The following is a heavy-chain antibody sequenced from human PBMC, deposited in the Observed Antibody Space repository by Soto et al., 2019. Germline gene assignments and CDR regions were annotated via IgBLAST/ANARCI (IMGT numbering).Heavy chain of an antibody. CDR3: ARDPARRSPYGDGGTAAFDI. D-gene: IGHD4-17*01. V-gene: IGHV1-69*13. Sequence: GASVKVSCKASGGTFSSYAISWVRQAPGQGLEWMGGIIPIFGTANYAQKFQGRVTITADESTSTAYMELSSLRSEDTAVYYCARDPARRSPYGDGGTAAFDIWGQGTMVTVSS. J-gene: IGHJ3*02. CDR2: IIPIFGTA. CDR1: GGTFSSYA.